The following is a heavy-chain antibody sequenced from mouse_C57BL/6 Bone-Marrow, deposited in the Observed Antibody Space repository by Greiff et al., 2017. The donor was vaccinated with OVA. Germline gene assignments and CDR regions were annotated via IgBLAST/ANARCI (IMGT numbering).Heavy chain of an antibody. D-gene: IGHD2-5*01. CDR3: ARAYYSNHYWYFDV. V-gene: IGHV3-8*01. Sequence: VQLKESGPGLAKPSQTLFLTCSVTGYSITSDYWNWIRKFPGNKLEYMGYISYSGSTYYNPSLKSRISITRDTSKNQYYLQLNSVTTEDTATYYCARAYYSNHYWYFDVWGTGTTVTVSS. CDR1: GYSITSDY. J-gene: IGHJ1*03. CDR2: ISYSGST.